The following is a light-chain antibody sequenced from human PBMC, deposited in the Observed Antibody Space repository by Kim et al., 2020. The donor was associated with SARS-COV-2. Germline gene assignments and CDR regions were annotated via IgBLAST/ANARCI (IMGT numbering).Light chain of an antibody. CDR1: QSVTNNS. V-gene: IGKV3-20*01. Sequence: EIVLTQSPGTLSLSPGERATLSCRASQSVTNNSLARYQHKPGQAPRLLIYGVSKRATGIPDRFSGSGSGTDFTLTIGRLEPEDFVVYYSQYYGTSLYTFGQGTKLEI. CDR3: QYYGTSLYT. CDR2: GVS. J-gene: IGKJ2*01.